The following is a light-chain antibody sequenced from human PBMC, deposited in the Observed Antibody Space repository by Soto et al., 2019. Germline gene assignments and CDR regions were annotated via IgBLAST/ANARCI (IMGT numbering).Light chain of an antibody. CDR2: DAS. V-gene: IGKV3-20*01. CDR3: QQDGSSPST. J-gene: IGKJ1*01. CDR1: QSVTSGY. Sequence: EIVLTQSPGTLSLSPGERATLSCRASQSVTSGYLAWYQQKPGQAPRLLIYDASNRATGIPDRFSGSGSGTDFTLTISRLEPEDFAVYYCQQDGSSPSTFGQGTKVDIK.